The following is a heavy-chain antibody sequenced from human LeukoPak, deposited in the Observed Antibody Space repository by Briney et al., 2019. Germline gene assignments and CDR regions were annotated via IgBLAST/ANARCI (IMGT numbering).Heavy chain of an antibody. CDR2: INTNTGNP. CDR3: ARVGNYYDSSGPFDY. Sequence: ASVKVSCKASGYTFTSYPMNWVRQAPGQGLEWMGWINTNTGNPTYAQGFTGRFVFSLDTSVSTAYLQISSLKAGDTAVYYCARVGNYYDSSGPFDYWGQGTLVTVSS. V-gene: IGHV7-4-1*02. D-gene: IGHD3-22*01. CDR1: GYTFTSYP. J-gene: IGHJ4*02.